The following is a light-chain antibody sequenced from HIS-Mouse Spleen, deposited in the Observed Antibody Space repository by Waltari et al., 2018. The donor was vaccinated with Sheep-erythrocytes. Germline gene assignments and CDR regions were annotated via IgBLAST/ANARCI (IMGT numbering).Light chain of an antibody. J-gene: IGLJ1*01. V-gene: IGLV2-11*01. CDR2: NVS. CDR3: CSYAGSYNHV. CDR1: SSDVGGYNY. Sequence: QSALTQPRSVSGSPGQSVTISCTGTSSDVGGYNYVSWYQQHPGKAPKLMIYNVSTRPAVVPDRFAGSKSGNPASLTISGLQAEDEADYYCCSYAGSYNHVFATGTKVTVL.